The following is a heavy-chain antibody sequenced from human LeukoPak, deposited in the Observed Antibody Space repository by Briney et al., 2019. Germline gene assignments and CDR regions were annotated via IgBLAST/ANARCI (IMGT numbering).Heavy chain of an antibody. J-gene: IGHJ4*02. CDR3: ARHSSSAWYYYFDY. Sequence: NASETLSLTCTVSGGSISNSNYHWGWIRQPPGKGLEWIGGAYYSGTTYYSPSLKSRVTISEDTSRNHFSLNLNSVTAADTAVYYCARHSSSAWYYYFDYWGQGSFVTVSS. V-gene: IGHV4-39*01. CDR1: GGSISNSNYH. CDR2: AYYSGTT. D-gene: IGHD6-19*01.